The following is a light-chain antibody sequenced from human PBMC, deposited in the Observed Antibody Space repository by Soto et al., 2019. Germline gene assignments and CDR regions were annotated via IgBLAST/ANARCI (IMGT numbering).Light chain of an antibody. CDR1: SSEIGSYKF. CDR2: EGS. CDR3: CSYAGSGNV. Sequence: QSVLTQHASVSESPGQAIIISCTGTSSEIGSYKFVSWYQHRPGKAPKIPIYEGSKRPSGVSDRFSGSKSGNTASLTISGLQADDEADYYCCSYAGSGNVFGTGTKVTVL. J-gene: IGLJ1*01. V-gene: IGLV2-23*03.